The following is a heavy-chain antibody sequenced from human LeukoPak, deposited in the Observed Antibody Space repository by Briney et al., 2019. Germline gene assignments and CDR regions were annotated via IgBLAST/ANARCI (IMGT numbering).Heavy chain of an antibody. J-gene: IGHJ1*01. CDR3: ARLKYYYDSSGYRAEYFQH. V-gene: IGHV4-34*01. CDR1: GGSLSGFY. CDR2: INQGGST. Sequence: SETLSLTCAVYGGSLSGFYWSWIRQSPGKGLEWIGEINQGGSTNYNPSLKSRVTISVYTSKNQFSLKLSSVTAADTAVYYCARLKYYYDSSGYRAEYFQHWGQGTLVTVSS. D-gene: IGHD3-22*01.